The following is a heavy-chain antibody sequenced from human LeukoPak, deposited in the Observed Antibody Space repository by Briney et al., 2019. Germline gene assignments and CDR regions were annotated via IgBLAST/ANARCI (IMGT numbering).Heavy chain of an antibody. J-gene: IGHJ4*02. CDR3: ARGNWLDY. D-gene: IGHD1-1*01. Sequence: SETLSLICAVYGGSFSGYYWSWIRQPPGKGLEWIGEINHSGSTNYNPSLKSRVTISVDTSKNQFSLKLSSVTAADTAVYYCARGNWLDYWGQGTLVTVSS. CDR2: INHSGST. V-gene: IGHV4-34*01. CDR1: GGSFSGYY.